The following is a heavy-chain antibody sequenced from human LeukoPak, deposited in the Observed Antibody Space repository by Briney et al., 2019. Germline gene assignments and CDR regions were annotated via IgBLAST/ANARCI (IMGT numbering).Heavy chain of an antibody. CDR1: GFTFSSYG. CDR2: IWYDGSNK. V-gene: IGHV3-33*03. CDR3: AKGYCSSTSCYPEAPSDY. D-gene: IGHD2-2*01. Sequence: GGSLRLSCAASGFTFSSYGMHWVRQAPGKGLEWVAVIWYDGSNKYYADSVKGRFTISRDNSKNTLYLQMNSLRAEDTAVYYCAKGYCSSTSCYPEAPSDYWGQGTLVTVSS. J-gene: IGHJ4*02.